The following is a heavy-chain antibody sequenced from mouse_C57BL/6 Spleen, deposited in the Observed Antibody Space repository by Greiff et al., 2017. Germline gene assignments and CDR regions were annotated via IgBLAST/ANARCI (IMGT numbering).Heavy chain of an antibody. D-gene: IGHD6-1*01. V-gene: IGHV5-6*01. CDR2: ISSGGSYT. J-gene: IGHJ2*01. CDR1: GFTFSSYG. Sequence: EVQVVESGGDLVKPGGSLKLSCAASGFTFSSYGMSWVRQTPDKRLEWVATISSGGSYTYYPDSVKGRFTISRDNAKNTLYLQMSSLKSEDTAMYYCARHASYYFDYWGQGTTLTVSS. CDR3: ARHASYYFDY.